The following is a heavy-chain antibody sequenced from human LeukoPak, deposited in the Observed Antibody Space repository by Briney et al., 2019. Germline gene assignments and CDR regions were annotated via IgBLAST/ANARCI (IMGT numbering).Heavy chain of an antibody. D-gene: IGHD3-3*01. CDR3: ARGKGGGQIFGVALGY. J-gene: IGHJ4*02. CDR2: TNPNSGNT. CDR1: GYTFTSYD. V-gene: IGHV1-8*01. Sequence: ASVKVSCKASGYTFTSYDINWVRQATGQGLEWMGWTNPNSGNTGYAQKFQGRVTMTRNTSISTAYMELSSLRSEDTAVYYCARGKGGGQIFGVALGYWGQGTLVTVSS.